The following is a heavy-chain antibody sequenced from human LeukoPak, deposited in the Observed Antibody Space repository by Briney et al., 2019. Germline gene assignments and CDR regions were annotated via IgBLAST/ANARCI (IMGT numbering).Heavy chain of an antibody. J-gene: IGHJ3*01. CDR2: IYHSGST. V-gene: IGHV4-38-2*01. D-gene: IGHD4-17*01. CDR3: TSGEYNQGSDV. Sequence: PSETLSLTCAVSVYFISSGYYWGWIRQPPGKGLEWIGSIYHSGSTYYNPSLKSRVTISFDTSKNQFSLRLTSVTAADTAVYYCTSGEYNQGSDVWGQGTMVTVTS. CDR1: VYFISSGYY.